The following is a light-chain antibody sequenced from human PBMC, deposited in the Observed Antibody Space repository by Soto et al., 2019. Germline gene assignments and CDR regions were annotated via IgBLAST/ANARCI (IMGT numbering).Light chain of an antibody. J-gene: IGLJ1*01. V-gene: IGLV2-14*02. CDR3: SSYTSSSTKV. CDR1: STDVGTYDL. Sequence: HCVLTQPASVSGSPGQSITISCTGSSTDVGTYDLVSWYQQHPGKAPKLVIYAASRRPSGVSDRFSGSKSGNTTSLTISGLQAEDEADYYCSSYTSSSTKVFGTGTKVTVL. CDR2: AAS.